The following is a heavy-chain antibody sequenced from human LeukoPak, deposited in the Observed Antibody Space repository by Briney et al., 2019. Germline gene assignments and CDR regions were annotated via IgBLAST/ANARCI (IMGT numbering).Heavy chain of an antibody. V-gene: IGHV6-1*01. J-gene: IGHJ6*02. Sequence: SQTLSLTCAVSGDSVSSNTAAWNWVRQSPSRGLEWLGRTYYRSKWYYDYATSVSSRIAINPDTSKNLFSLQLSSVTPEDTAVYYCARDPGYYYAMDVWGQGTTVTVSS. D-gene: IGHD2-15*01. CDR3: ARDPGYYYAMDV. CDR1: GDSVSSNTAA. CDR2: TYYRSKWYY.